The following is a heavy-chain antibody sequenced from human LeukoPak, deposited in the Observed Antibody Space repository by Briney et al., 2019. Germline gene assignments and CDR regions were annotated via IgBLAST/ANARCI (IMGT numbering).Heavy chain of an antibody. CDR1: GGSISSHY. D-gene: IGHD6-19*01. J-gene: IGHJ4*02. Sequence: PSETLSLTCIVSGGSISSHYWSWIRQPPGKGLEWIGYIYYTGSTNYNPSLKSPVTISVDTSKNQCSLKVSSVTAADTAVYYCARVSASSGWYVGFDYWGQGTLATVS. V-gene: IGHV4-59*11. CDR2: IYYTGST. CDR3: ARVSASSGWYVGFDY.